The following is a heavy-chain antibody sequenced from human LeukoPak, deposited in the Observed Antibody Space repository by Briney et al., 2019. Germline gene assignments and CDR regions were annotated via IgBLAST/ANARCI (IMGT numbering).Heavy chain of an antibody. V-gene: IGHV3-33*01. Sequence: AGSLRLSCAASGFTFSSYGMHWVRRAPGKGLEWVAVIWYDGSNRYYADSVKGRFTISRDNSKNTVYLQMSSLRAEDTAVYYCARDDSSGYTDYWGQGTLVTVSS. CDR1: GFTFSSYG. D-gene: IGHD3-22*01. CDR2: IWYDGSNR. J-gene: IGHJ4*02. CDR3: ARDDSSGYTDY.